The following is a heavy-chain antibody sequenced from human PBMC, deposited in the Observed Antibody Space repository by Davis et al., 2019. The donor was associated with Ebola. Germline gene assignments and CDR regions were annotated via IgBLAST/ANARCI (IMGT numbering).Heavy chain of an antibody. CDR1: GYTLTELS. J-gene: IGHJ4*02. V-gene: IGHV1-24*01. CDR2: FDPEDGET. D-gene: IGHD3-3*01. Sequence: ASVKVSCKVSGYTLTELSMHWVRQAPGKGLEWMGGFDPEDGETIYAQKFQGRVTMTEDTSTDTAYMELSSLRSEDTAVYYCASYPRNRNYDFWSGWGQGTLVTVSS. CDR3: ASYPRNRNYDFWSG.